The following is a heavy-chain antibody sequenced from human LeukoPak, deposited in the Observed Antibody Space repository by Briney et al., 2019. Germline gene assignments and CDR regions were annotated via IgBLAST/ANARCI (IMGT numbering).Heavy chain of an antibody. CDR2: HNLSDGTT. V-gene: IGHV1-46*01. J-gene: IGHJ4*02. Sequence: ASVKVSCKASGYTFTSHYMHWVRQAPGQGPEWMGIHNLSDGTTGYAQKFQGRVTMTSDTSTSTVYVELRSLRSEDTAMYYCVREGPYCSTTSCYGGFDYWGQGTLVTVSS. CDR1: GYTFTSHY. D-gene: IGHD2-2*01. CDR3: VREGPYCSTTSCYGGFDY.